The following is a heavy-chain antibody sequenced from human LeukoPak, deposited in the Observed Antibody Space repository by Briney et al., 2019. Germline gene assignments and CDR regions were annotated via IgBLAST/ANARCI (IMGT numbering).Heavy chain of an antibody. D-gene: IGHD2-8*01. V-gene: IGHV4-4*07. CDR2: IYTSGST. Sequence: PSETLSLTCTVSGVSISSYSWSWIRQPAGKGLEWIGHIYTSGSTTYNPSLKSRVTMSVDTSKNQFSLKLSSVTAADTAVYYCARDAAMAQPDLWGRGTLVTVSS. CDR1: GVSISSYS. CDR3: ARDAAMAQPDL. J-gene: IGHJ2*01.